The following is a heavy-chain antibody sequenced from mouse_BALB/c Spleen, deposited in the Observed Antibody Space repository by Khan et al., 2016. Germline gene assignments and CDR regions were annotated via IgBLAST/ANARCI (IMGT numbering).Heavy chain of an antibody. CDR2: ILPGSGTN. V-gene: IGHV1-9*01. Sequence: QVQLQQSGAELMKPGASVKISCKASDYTFSSYWIEWVKQRPGHGLEWIGEILPGSGTNNYDENFKVKVTFTADTSSNTAYMQLSTLTSEDPASYYCARGTYWGQGTLVTVSA. CDR3: ARGTY. CDR1: DYTFSSYW. J-gene: IGHJ3*01.